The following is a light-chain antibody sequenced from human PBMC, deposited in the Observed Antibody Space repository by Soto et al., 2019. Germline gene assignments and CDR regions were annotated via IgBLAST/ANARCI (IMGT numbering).Light chain of an antibody. V-gene: IGKV2-24*01. CDR2: KVS. CDR1: QSLEHSDGNTY. J-gene: IGKJ2*01. Sequence: DVVLTQTPLSSPVTLGQPASISCRSSQSLEHSDGNTYLSWLHQRPGQPPRLLIYKVSHRFSGVTDRFSGGGAGTDFTLKISRVEAEDVGIYYCMQATQYRPYTFRQGTKLEIK. CDR3: MQATQYRPYT.